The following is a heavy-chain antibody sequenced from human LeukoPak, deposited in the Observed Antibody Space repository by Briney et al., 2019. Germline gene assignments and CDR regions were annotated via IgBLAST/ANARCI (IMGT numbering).Heavy chain of an antibody. CDR1: GFTFSRYS. D-gene: IGHD2-21*02. V-gene: IGHV3-21*01. J-gene: IGHJ3*02. CDR2: ITSSSSYI. Sequence: GGSLRLSCAASGFTFSRYSINWVRQAPGRGLEWVSSITSSSSYIYYADSVKGRFTISRDNAKNSLYLQMNSLRAEDTAVYYCARTFVVVTAEDAFDIWGQGTMVAVSS. CDR3: ARTFVVVTAEDAFDI.